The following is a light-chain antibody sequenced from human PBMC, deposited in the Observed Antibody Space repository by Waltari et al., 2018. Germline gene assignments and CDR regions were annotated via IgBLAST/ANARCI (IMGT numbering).Light chain of an antibody. J-gene: IGLJ1*01. V-gene: IGLV3-21*03. CDR3: QVWDSDTDHFV. CDR1: NIGSKS. Sequence: SYVLTQPPSVSVAPGKTASITCGGNNIGSKSVHLYQQKPVQAPVLVIFHNGDRPSGIPERFSGSNSGDTATLTITRVEAGDEADYYCQVWDSDTDHFVFGTGTKINVL. CDR2: HNG.